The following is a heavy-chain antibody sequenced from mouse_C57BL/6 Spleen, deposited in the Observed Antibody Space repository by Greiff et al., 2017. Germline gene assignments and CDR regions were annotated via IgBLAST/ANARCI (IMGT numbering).Heavy chain of an antibody. CDR1: GYTFTSYW. CDR3: AHSNHWYFDV. D-gene: IGHD2-5*01. CDR2: IYPGSGST. V-gene: IGHV1-55*01. Sequence: VQLQQPGAELVKPGASVKMSCKASGYTFTSYWITWVKQRPGQGLEWIGDIYPGSGSTNYNEKFKSKATLTVDSSSSTAYMQLSSLTSEDSAVYYCAHSNHWYFDVWGTGTTVTVSS. J-gene: IGHJ1*03.